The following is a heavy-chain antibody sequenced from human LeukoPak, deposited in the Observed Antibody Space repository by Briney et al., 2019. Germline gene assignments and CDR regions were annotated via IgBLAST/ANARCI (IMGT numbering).Heavy chain of an antibody. D-gene: IGHD1-7*01. J-gene: IGHJ4*02. CDR2: IKQDGSEK. Sequence: GGSLRLSCAASGFTFRRHWMSWIRQAPGKGLEWVANIKQDGSEKYYVDSVKGRFTISRDNAKNSLYLQMNSLRAEDTAVYYCARDQYNWNSYYFDYWGQGTLVTVSS. CDR1: GFTFRRHW. CDR3: ARDQYNWNSYYFDY. V-gene: IGHV3-7*01.